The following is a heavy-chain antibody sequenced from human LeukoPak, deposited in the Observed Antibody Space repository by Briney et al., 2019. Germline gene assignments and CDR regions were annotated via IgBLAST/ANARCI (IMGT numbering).Heavy chain of an antibody. CDR2: INPNSGGT. CDR3: ARGTGLVPYYDILTGYHQFDY. Sequence: GASVKVSCKASGYTFTGYYMHCVRQAPGQGLEWMGWINPNSGGTNYAQKFQGRVTMTRDTSISTAYMELSRLRSDDTAVYYCARGTGLVPYYDILTGYHQFDYWGQGTLVTVSS. J-gene: IGHJ4*02. V-gene: IGHV1-2*02. D-gene: IGHD3-9*01. CDR1: GYTFTGYY.